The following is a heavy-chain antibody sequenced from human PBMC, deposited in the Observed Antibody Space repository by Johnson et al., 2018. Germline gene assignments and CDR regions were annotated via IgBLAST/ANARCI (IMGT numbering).Heavy chain of an antibody. CDR1: GFTFSDYG. V-gene: IGHV3-30*18. Sequence: VQLVESGGGVVQXGRSLRLXCEASGFTFSDYGIHWVRQAPGKGLEWVAVMSYDGRHKYNVDSVKGRFTISTDNSKNTLFLQMNSLRAEATGIYYSAKNRSLMWTTYYFDYWGQGTLVTVSS. CDR2: MSYDGRHK. CDR3: AKNRSLMWTTYYFDY. D-gene: IGHD2-8*01. J-gene: IGHJ4*02.